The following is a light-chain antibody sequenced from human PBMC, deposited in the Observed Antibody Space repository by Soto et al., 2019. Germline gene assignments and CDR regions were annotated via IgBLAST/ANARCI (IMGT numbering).Light chain of an antibody. V-gene: IGKV1-39*01. Sequence: DIQMTQSPSSLSASVGDRVTITCRASQSISSYLNWYQQKPGKAPKLLIYAASSLQSGVPSRFSGSVFGTDFTLNISSLKPDDFATYYCQQSYSTPITFGQGTRLEIK. CDR1: QSISSY. CDR2: AAS. J-gene: IGKJ5*01. CDR3: QQSYSTPIT.